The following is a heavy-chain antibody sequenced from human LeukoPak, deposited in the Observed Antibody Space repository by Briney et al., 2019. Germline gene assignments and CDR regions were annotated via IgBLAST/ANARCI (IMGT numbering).Heavy chain of an antibody. CDR1: GFTFSSYG. J-gene: IGHJ4*02. CDR2: ISYDGSNK. Sequence: GRSLRLSCAASGFTFSSYGMHWVRQAPGKGLEWVAVISYDGSNKYYADSVKGRFTISRDNSKNTLYLQMNSLRAEDTAVYYCAKLRYWGQGTLVTVSS. D-gene: IGHD3-16*01. V-gene: IGHV3-30*18. CDR3: AKLRY.